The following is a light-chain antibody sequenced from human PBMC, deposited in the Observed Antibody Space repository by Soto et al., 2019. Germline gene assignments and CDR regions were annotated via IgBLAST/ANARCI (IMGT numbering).Light chain of an antibody. CDR2: GAS. CDR3: QQYHNWYP. J-gene: IGKJ2*01. CDR1: QSVDSN. V-gene: IGKV3-15*01. Sequence: EIVMTQSPATLSVSPGERATLSCRASQSVDSNLAWFQQKPGQGPRLLIYGASTRATGIPARFSGSGSGTEFTLTISSLQSEDFAVYHCQQYHNWYPFGQGTKLEIK.